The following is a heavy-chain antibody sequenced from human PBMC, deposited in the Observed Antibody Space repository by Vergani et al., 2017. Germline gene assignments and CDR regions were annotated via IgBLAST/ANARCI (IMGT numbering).Heavy chain of an antibody. CDR3: ARDCSSDACPPYYFDF. V-gene: IGHV3-11*01. CDR1: GFSFSDHY. D-gene: IGHD2-2*01. CDR2: ISNSGAHI. Sequence: QVQLVESGGGLVKPGGSLRLSCAASGFSFSDHYMTWIRQAPGKGLEWVSYISNSGAHIYYADSVKGRFTISRDNARDSLFLQMNGLRVDDTAVYYCARDCSSDACPPYYFDFWGQGSLVTVSS. J-gene: IGHJ4*02.